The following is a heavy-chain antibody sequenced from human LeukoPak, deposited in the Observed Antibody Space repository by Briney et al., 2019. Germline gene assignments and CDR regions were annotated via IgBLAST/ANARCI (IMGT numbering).Heavy chain of an antibody. CDR3: ARGKPRSAFDI. CDR1: GFTFSSYA. Sequence: GGSLRLSCAASGFTFSSYAMHWVRQAPGKGLEWVSSISSSSSYIYYADSVKGRFTISRDNAKNSLYLQMNSLRAEDTAVYYCARGKPRSAFDIWGQGTMVTVSS. V-gene: IGHV3-21*01. CDR2: ISSSSSYI. D-gene: IGHD4-17*01. J-gene: IGHJ3*02.